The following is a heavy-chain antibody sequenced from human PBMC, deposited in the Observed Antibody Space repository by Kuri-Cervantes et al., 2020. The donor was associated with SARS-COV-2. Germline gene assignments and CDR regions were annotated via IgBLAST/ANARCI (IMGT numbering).Heavy chain of an antibody. CDR3: AKGGLDSGWGY. CDR2: FYSGGSST. J-gene: IGHJ4*02. V-gene: IGHV3-23*03. Sequence: GESLKISCAASGFTFSSYAMSWVRQAPGKGLEWVSVFYSGGSSTYYADSVKGRFTISRDNSKNTLYLQMNSLRAEDTAVYYCAKGGLDSGWGYWGQGTLVTVSS. CDR1: GFTFSSYA. D-gene: IGHD6-19*01.